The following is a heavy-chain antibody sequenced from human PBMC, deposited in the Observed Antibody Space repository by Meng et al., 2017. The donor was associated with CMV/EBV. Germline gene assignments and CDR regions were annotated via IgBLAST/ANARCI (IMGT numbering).Heavy chain of an antibody. V-gene: IGHV3-23*01. Sequence: GESLMISCAASGFTFSSYAMSWVRQAPGKGLEWVSAISGSGGSTYYADSVKGRFTISKDKSKNTLYLQMNSLGAEDTAVYYCAKDSGYLSSVLDYWGQGTLVTVSS. CDR2: ISGSGGST. D-gene: IGHD3-22*01. J-gene: IGHJ4*02. CDR3: AKDSGYLSSVLDY. CDR1: GFTFSSYA.